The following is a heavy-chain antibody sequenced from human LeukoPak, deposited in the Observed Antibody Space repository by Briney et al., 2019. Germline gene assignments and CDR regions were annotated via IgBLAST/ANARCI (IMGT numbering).Heavy chain of an antibody. CDR3: ARGLTTATFDC. D-gene: IGHD4-17*01. V-gene: IGHV1-2*02. J-gene: IGHJ4*02. CDR2: INPNSGAT. CDR1: GYTFTGSY. Sequence: ASVKVSCKASGYTFTGSYLHWVRQAPGQGLEWMGWINPNSGATNYARQFQGRVTMTRDTSISTAYMELSRLRSDDTAVYHCARGLTTATFDCWGQGTLVTVTS.